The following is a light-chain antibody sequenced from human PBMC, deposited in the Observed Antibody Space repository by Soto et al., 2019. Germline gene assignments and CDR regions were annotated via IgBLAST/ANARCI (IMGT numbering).Light chain of an antibody. CDR2: GNS. V-gene: IGLV1-40*01. J-gene: IGLJ2*01. Sequence: QSVLTQPPSVSGAPGQRVTISCTGSSSNIGAGYDVHWYQQLPGTAPKLLIYGNSNRPSGVPDRFSGSKSGTSASLAITGLKAEDEADYYGQSYDISLSGYVVFGGGTKLTVL. CDR3: QSYDISLSGYVV. CDR1: SSNIGAGYD.